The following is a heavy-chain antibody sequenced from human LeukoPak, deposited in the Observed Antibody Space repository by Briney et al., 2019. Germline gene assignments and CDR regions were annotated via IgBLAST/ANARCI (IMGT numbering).Heavy chain of an antibody. D-gene: IGHD4-17*01. CDR3: ARRRGTTTRFDP. CDR2: MNPNSGNT. Sequence: ASVKVSCKTSGYTFTRYDINWVRQATGQGLEWMGWMNPNSGNTGYAQKFQGRVTITRNTSISTAYMELSSLRSEDTAVYYCARRRGTTTRFDPWGQGTLVTVSS. J-gene: IGHJ5*02. CDR1: GYTFTRYD. V-gene: IGHV1-8*03.